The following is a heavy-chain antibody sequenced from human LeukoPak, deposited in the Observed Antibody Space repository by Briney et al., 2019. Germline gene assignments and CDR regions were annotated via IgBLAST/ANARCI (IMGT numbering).Heavy chain of an antibody. CDR1: GFTFSSYW. J-gene: IGHJ4*02. V-gene: IGHV3-74*01. Sequence: GGSLRPSCAASGFTFSSYWMHWVRQVPGKGLVWVSRINNDGSTTRYADSVKGRFTISRDNAKNTAYLQMNSLRAEDTAVYYCVRGGVTGSGTYYVLNWGQGTLITVSS. CDR2: INNDGSTT. CDR3: VRGGVTGSGTYYVLN. D-gene: IGHD3-10*01.